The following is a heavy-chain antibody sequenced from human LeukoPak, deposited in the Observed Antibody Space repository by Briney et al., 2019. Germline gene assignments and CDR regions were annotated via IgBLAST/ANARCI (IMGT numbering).Heavy chain of an antibody. CDR2: IYYSGST. V-gene: IGHV4-39*01. D-gene: IGHD6-13*01. CDR3: ASARTSSRSWFTFDY. J-gene: IGHJ4*02. CDR1: GGSISSSNHY. Sequence: NPSETLSLTCTVSGGSISSSNHYWGWIRQPPGKGLEWIGSIYYSGSTYYNPSLKSRVTISVDTSKNQLSLKLSSVTAADTAVYYCASARTSSRSWFTFDYWGQGILVTVSS.